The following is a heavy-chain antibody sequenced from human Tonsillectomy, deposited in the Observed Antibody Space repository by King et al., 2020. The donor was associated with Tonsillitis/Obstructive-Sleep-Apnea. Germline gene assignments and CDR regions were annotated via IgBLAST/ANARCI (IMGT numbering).Heavy chain of an antibody. V-gene: IGHV2-5*02. J-gene: IGHJ4*02. D-gene: IGHD6-19*01. CDR2: SYWDDDN. CDR3: AHRQSGYNSGWDEGYFDY. CDR1: GFSLTTSAVG. Sequence: ITLKESGPTLVKPTQTLTLTCTFSGFSLTTSAVGVGWIRQPPGKALEWLAFSYWDDDNRYSPSLKSRLTVTKDTSKNEVVLTMTNMDPVDTATYYCAHRQSGYNSGWDEGYFDYWGQGPPVIVSS.